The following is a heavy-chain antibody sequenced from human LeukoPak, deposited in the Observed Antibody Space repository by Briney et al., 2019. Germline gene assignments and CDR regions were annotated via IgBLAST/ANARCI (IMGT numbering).Heavy chain of an antibody. J-gene: IGHJ3*02. V-gene: IGHV1-69*05. CDR3: ARDQEAYYYGSGSSLYI. CDR2: TIPMFGTA. Sequence: GPSVKVSCQVYGGTLSRYAISWVRQAPGHGLEWMGRTIPMFGTANYAQKFQGRVTVTTDESTSTAYMELSSLRSEDTAVYYCARDQEAYYYGSGSSLYIWGQGTMVTVSS. D-gene: IGHD3-10*01. CDR1: GGTLSRYA.